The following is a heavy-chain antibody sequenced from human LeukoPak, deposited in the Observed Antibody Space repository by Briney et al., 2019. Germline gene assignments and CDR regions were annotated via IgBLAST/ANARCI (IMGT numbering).Heavy chain of an antibody. D-gene: IGHD3-22*01. J-gene: IGHJ4*02. CDR2: INHSGST. Sequence: SETLSLTCAVYGGSFSGYYWSWIRQPPGKGLDWIGEINHSGSTNYNPSLKSRVTISVDTSKNQFSLKLSSVTAADTAVYYCARVDDSSGYYYGYWGQGTLVTVSS. CDR1: GGSFSGYY. CDR3: ARVDDSSGYYYGY. V-gene: IGHV4-34*01.